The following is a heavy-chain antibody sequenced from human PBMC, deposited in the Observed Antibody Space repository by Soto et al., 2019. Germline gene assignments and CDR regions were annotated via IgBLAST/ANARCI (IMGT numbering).Heavy chain of an antibody. CDR1: GFTFSSYG. Sequence: QVQLVESGGGVVQPGRSLRLSCAASGFTFSSYGMQWVRQAPGKGLEWVAVISYDGSNKYYADSVKGRFTISRDNSKNTLYLQMNSLRAEDTAVYYCAKGWVTTVTSWVFDIWGQGTMVTVSS. V-gene: IGHV3-30*18. CDR3: AKGWVTTVTSWVFDI. CDR2: ISYDGSNK. J-gene: IGHJ3*02. D-gene: IGHD4-17*01.